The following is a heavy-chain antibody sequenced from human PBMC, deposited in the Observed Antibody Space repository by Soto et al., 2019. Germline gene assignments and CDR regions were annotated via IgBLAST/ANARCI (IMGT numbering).Heavy chain of an antibody. CDR3: AKVGFPAQVVVVPAAMHFDY. CDR2: ISYDGSNK. D-gene: IGHD2-2*01. CDR1: GFTFSSYG. Sequence: GGSLRLSCAASGFTFSSYGMHWVRQAPGKGLEWVAVISYDGSNKYYADSAKGRFTISRDNSKNTLYLQMNSLRAEDTAVYYCAKVGFPAQVVVVPAAMHFDYWGQGTLVAVSS. V-gene: IGHV3-30*18. J-gene: IGHJ4*02.